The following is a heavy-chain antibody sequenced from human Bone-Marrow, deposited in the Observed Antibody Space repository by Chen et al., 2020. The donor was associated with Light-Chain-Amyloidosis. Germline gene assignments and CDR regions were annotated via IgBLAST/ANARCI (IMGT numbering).Heavy chain of an antibody. Sequence: QVRLVESGGGLVKPGESLKLACQVSGFIFGDFDMSWIRQAPGEGLEWLAFVRAKNTLTNYALSVADRFTITRDNTRSSVYLQMDDLRAGDTAMYYCVRHGANGWHADHWGQGTLVAVSS. J-gene: IGHJ4*02. CDR2: VRAKNTLT. CDR3: VRHGANGWHADH. V-gene: IGHV3-11*06. D-gene: IGHD6-19*01. CDR1: GFIFGDFD.